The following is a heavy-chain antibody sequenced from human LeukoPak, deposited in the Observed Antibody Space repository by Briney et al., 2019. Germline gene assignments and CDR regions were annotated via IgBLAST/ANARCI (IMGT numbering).Heavy chain of an antibody. J-gene: IGHJ3*02. V-gene: IGHV3-7*01. CDR1: GFTFSNYW. D-gene: IGHD4-23*01. CDR2: INQDGSEK. CDR3: ARFYGGNFFDAFDI. Sequence: GGSLRLSCAASGFTFSNYWMSWVRQAPGKGLEWVANINQDGSEKYYVDSVKGRFTISRDNAKNSLYLQMNSLRAEDTAVYYCARFYGGNFFDAFDIWGQGTMVTVSS.